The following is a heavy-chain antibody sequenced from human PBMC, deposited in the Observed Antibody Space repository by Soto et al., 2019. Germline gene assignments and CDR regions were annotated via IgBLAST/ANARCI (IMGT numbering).Heavy chain of an antibody. CDR3: AREDRDRETGLVPAAIDGMGV. D-gene: IGHD2-2*01. Sequence: QVQLVQSGAEVKKPGSSVKVSCKASGGTFSRYSITWVRQAPGHGLEWIGRIIPIFGIASYAQKFQGRVTITADESTSAAYMELSSLRSDATAVYYCAREDRDRETGLVPAAIDGMGVWGQGTTVTVSS. CDR1: GGTFSRYS. CDR2: IIPIFGIA. V-gene: IGHV1-69*08. J-gene: IGHJ6*02.